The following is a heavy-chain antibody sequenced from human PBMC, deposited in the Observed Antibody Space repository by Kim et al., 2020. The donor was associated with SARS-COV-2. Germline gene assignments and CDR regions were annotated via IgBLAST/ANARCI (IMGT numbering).Heavy chain of an antibody. D-gene: IGHD6-19*01. Sequence: GGSLRLSCAASGFTFSSYSMNWVRQAPGKGLEWVSYISSSSSTIYYADSVKGRFTISRDNAKNSLYLQMNSLRDEDTAVYYCARDYSQWLMLSRLYYYGMHVWGQGTTVTVSS. V-gene: IGHV3-48*02. CDR1: GFTFSSYS. CDR3: ARDYSQWLMLSRLYYYGMHV. CDR2: ISSSSSTI. J-gene: IGHJ6*02.